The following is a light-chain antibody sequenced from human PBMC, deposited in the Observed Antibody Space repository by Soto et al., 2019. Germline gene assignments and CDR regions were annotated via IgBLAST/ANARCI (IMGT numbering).Light chain of an antibody. CDR1: QSVSSY. Sequence: EIVLTQSPATLSLSPGERATLSCRASQSVSSYLAWYQQKPGQAPRLLIYDASNRATGIPARFSGSGSGTDFTLSISSLEPEDVAVYYFKQRSNFFGPGTKVDIK. J-gene: IGKJ3*01. CDR3: KQRSNF. V-gene: IGKV3-11*01. CDR2: DAS.